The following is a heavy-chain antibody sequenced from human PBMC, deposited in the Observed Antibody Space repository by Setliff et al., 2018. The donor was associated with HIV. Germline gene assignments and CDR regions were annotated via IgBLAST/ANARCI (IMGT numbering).Heavy chain of an antibody. V-gene: IGHV3-48*03. D-gene: IGHD2-8*01. CDR2: ISSSGNII. CDR1: GFTFRSYE. Sequence: GGSLRLSCAASGFTFRSYEMNWVRQAPGKGLEWVSYISSSGNIIYYADSVKGRFTISRDNAKNSLYLQMNSLRAEDTAVYYCASHPSVYGPPFDFWGQGTLVTVSS. CDR3: ASHPSVYGPPFDF. J-gene: IGHJ4*02.